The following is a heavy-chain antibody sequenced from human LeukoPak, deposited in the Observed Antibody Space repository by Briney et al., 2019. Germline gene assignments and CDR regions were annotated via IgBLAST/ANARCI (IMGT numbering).Heavy chain of an antibody. CDR2: INAGNGNT. CDR1: GYTFTSYA. Sequence: GASVKVSCKASGYTFTSYAMHWVRQAPGQRLEWMGWINAGNGNTKYSQKYQGRVTITRDTSASTAYMELSSLRSEDTAVYYCAREHDTLTGFSFDSWGQGTLVTVSS. CDR3: AREHDTLTGFSFDS. J-gene: IGHJ4*02. V-gene: IGHV1-3*01. D-gene: IGHD3-9*01.